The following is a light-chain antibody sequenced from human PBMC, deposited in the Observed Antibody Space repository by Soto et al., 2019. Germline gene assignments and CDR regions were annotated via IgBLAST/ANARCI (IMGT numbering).Light chain of an antibody. V-gene: IGKV3-11*01. CDR1: QSVSSSY. Sequence: DIVMIPSSDALPVSLGERATLPCRAIQSVSSSYLAWYQQKPGQAPRLLIYDASNRATGIPARFSGSGSGTDFTLTISSLEPEDFAVYYCQQRSNWPRLTFGRGTKVDI. CDR3: QQRSNWPRLT. J-gene: IGKJ4*01. CDR2: DAS.